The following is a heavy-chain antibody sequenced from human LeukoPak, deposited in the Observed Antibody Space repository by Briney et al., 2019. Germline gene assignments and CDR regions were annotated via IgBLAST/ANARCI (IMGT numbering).Heavy chain of an antibody. CDR3: ARVYDSSGYVAFYI. CDR2: IYWSGST. Sequence: SETLSLTCTVSGGSISSNYWSWFRQPPGKGREWIGNIYWSGSTNYNPSPKSRVTISLDTSKNQFSLKLSSVSAADTAVYYCARVYDSSGYVAFYIWGQGKMVTVSS. CDR1: GGSISSNY. D-gene: IGHD3-22*01. V-gene: IGHV4-59*01. J-gene: IGHJ3*02.